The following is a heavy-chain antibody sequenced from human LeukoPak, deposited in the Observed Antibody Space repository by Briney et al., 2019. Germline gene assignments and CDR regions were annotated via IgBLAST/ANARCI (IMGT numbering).Heavy chain of an antibody. CDR3: ARDRHLASYYDSHDAFDI. J-gene: IGHJ3*02. V-gene: IGHV4-59*01. CDR2: IYYSGST. CDR1: GGSFSGYY. Sequence: PSETLSLTCAVSGGSFSGYYWSWIRQPPGKGLEWIGYIYYSGSTNYNPSLKSRVTISVDTSKNQFSLKLSSVTAADTAVYYCARDRHLASYYDSHDAFDIWGQGTMVTVSS. D-gene: IGHD3-22*01.